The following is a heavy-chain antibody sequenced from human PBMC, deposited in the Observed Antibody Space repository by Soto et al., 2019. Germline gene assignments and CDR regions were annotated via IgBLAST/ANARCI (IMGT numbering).Heavy chain of an antibody. CDR3: ARAPRYCISTSCYVGYYYYYGMDV. Sequence: GGSLGLSCAASGFTFSSYAMHWVRQAPGKGLEWVAVISYDGSNKYYADSVKGRFTISRDNSKNTLYLQMNSLRAEDTAVYYCARAPRYCISTSCYVGYYYYYGMDVWGQGTTVTVSS. V-gene: IGHV3-30-3*01. CDR2: ISYDGSNK. D-gene: IGHD2-2*01. CDR1: GFTFSSYA. J-gene: IGHJ6*02.